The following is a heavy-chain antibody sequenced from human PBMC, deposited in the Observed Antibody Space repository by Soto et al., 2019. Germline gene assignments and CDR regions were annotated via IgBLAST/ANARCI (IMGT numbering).Heavy chain of an antibody. V-gene: IGHV3-74*01. D-gene: IGHD5-18*01. CDR2: IKTDGSST. CDR3: AKREGNTYGLFH. CDR1: GFSFSNYW. J-gene: IGHJ4*02. Sequence: EVQLVESGGGLVQPGGSLRLSCAASGFSFSNYWIHWVRQAPGKGLVWVSRIKTDGSSTDYAASVKGRFTITRDNAKKTLYLQINSLTAEDTAVYYSAKREGNTYGLFHWGQGTLVTVSS.